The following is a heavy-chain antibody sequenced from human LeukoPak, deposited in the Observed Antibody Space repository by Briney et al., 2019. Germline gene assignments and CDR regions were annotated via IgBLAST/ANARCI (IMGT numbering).Heavy chain of an antibody. D-gene: IGHD1-14*01. CDR1: GFTFGGYG. CDR2: IAYDGSRA. J-gene: IGHJ4*02. V-gene: IGHV3-33*01. Sequence: GGSLRLSCAGSGFTFGGYGMHWFRQTPGKGLEWVAVIAYDGSRAFYADSVKGRFTISRDNSKNTMSVQMDDLRAEDTAVYYCTRYNNDHFDFWGQGTLVTVSS. CDR3: TRYNNDHFDF.